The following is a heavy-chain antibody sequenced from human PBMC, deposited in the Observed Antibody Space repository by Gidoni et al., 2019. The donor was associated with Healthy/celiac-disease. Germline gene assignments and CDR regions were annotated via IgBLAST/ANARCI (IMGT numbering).Heavy chain of an antibody. CDR2: ISSSGSTI. Sequence: EVQLVEPGGGLVQPGGSLRLACAASGFTFSSYEMNWVRQAPGKGLEWVSYISSSGSTIYYADSVKGLLTISRDNAKNSLYLQMISLRAEDTAVYYCARGRRTQVWGQGTTVTVSS. V-gene: IGHV3-48*03. CDR3: ARGRRTQV. CDR1: GFTFSSYE. J-gene: IGHJ6*02.